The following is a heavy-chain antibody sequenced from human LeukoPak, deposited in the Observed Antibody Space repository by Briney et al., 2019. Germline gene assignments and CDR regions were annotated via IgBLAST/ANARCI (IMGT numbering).Heavy chain of an antibody. D-gene: IGHD3-22*01. V-gene: IGHV4-59*01. CDR1: GGSISSYY. CDR2: IYYSGST. CDR3: ARVYYYDSSGYWDYYYYMDV. Sequence: SETLSLTCTVSGGSISSYYWSWIRQPPGKGLEWIGYIYYSGSTNYNPSRKSRVTISVDTSKNQFSLKLSSVTAADTAVYYCARVYYYDSSGYWDYYYYMDVWGKGTTVTVSS. J-gene: IGHJ6*03.